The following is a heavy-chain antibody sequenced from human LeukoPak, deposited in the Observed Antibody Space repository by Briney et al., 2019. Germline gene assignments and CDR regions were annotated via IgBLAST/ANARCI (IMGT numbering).Heavy chain of an antibody. D-gene: IGHD3-10*01. Sequence: PSETLSLTCAVYGGSFSGYYWSWIRQPPGKGLEWIGEINHSGSTNYNPSLKSRVTISVDTSKNQFSLKLSSVTAADTAVYYCASFYGSGFSFDYWGQGTLVTVSS. CDR3: ASFYGSGFSFDY. CDR2: INHSGST. J-gene: IGHJ4*02. CDR1: GGSFSGYY. V-gene: IGHV4-34*01.